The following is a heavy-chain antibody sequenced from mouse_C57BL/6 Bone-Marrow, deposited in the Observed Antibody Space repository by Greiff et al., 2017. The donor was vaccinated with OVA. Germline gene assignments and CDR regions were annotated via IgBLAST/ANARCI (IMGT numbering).Heavy chain of an antibody. J-gene: IGHJ4*01. Sequence: VKVVESGAELVRPGASVTLSCKASGYTFTDYEMHWVKQTPVHGLEWIGAIDPETGGTAYNQKFKGKAILTADKSSSTAYMELRSLTSEDSAVDYCTRGYSNYDAMDYWGQGTSVTVSS. D-gene: IGHD2-5*01. V-gene: IGHV1-15*01. CDR1: GYTFTDYE. CDR2: IDPETGGT. CDR3: TRGYSNYDAMDY.